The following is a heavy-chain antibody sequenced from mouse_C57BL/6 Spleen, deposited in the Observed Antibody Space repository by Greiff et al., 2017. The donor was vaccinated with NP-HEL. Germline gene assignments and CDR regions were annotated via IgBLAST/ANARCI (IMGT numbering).Heavy chain of an antibody. Sequence: EVQLQESGGGLVKPGGSLKLSCAASGFTFSDYGMHWVRQAPEKGLEWVAYISSGSSTIYYADTVKGRFTISRDNAKNTLFLQMTSLRSEDTAMYYCARGGNQDYWGQGTTLTVSS. V-gene: IGHV5-17*01. CDR3: ARGGNQDY. CDR1: GFTFSDYG. CDR2: ISSGSSTI. J-gene: IGHJ2*01. D-gene: IGHD2-1*01.